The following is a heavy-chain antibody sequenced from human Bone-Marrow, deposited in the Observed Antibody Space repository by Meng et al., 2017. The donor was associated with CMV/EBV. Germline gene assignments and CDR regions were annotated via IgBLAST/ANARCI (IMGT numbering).Heavy chain of an antibody. D-gene: IGHD3-3*01. CDR2: INHSGST. Sequence: SETLSLTCTVSGDSISTGSHYWGWIRQPPGKGLEWIGEINHSGSTNYNPSLKSRVTISVDTSKNQFSLKLSSVTAADTAVYYCARSPFWSGYHYYFDYCGQGTLVTASS. V-gene: IGHV4-39*07. CDR3: ARSPFWSGYHYYFDY. CDR1: GDSISTGSHY. J-gene: IGHJ4*02.